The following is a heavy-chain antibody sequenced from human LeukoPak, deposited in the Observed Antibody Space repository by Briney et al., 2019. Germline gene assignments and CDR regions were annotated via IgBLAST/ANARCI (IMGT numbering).Heavy chain of an antibody. Sequence: ASVKVSCKASGYTFTSYDINWVRQATGQGLEWMGWMNPNSGSTGYAQKFQGRVTITRNTSISTAYMELSSLRSEDTAVYYCAGGKSGSYYQNGFDYWGQGTLVTVSS. V-gene: IGHV1-8*03. D-gene: IGHD1-26*01. CDR2: MNPNSGST. J-gene: IGHJ4*02. CDR1: GYTFTSYD. CDR3: AGGKSGSYYQNGFDY.